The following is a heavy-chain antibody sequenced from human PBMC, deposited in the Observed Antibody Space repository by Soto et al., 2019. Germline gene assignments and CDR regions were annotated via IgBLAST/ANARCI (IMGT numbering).Heavy chain of an antibody. J-gene: IGHJ6*02. CDR2: ISGSGGST. D-gene: IGHD1-1*01. V-gene: IGHV3-23*01. Sequence: GGALRLSCAASVFTFSSYAMSWVRQAPGKGLEWVSAISGSGGSTYYADSVKGRFTISRDNSKNTLYLQMNSLRAEDTAVYYCAKAKMYSYYYYYGMDVWGQGTTVTVSS. CDR3: AKAKMYSYYYYYGMDV. CDR1: VFTFSSYA.